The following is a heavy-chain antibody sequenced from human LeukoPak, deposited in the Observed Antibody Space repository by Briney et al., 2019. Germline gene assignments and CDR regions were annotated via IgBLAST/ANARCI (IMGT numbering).Heavy chain of an antibody. CDR2: VPYDGSRT. CDR1: GLTLSVYD. D-gene: IGHD3-10*01. Sequence: PGVTLRLSCTFSGLTLSVYDMSWVRQAPGKGLEWVSNVPYDGSRTYIADSLQGRFTISRDNSMNTLYLQMNSLRAEDTVVYYWAKNAYDTGSSSFYFDHWGQGTLVTVSS. V-gene: IGHV3-23*01. CDR3: AKNAYDTGSSSFYFDH. J-gene: IGHJ4*01.